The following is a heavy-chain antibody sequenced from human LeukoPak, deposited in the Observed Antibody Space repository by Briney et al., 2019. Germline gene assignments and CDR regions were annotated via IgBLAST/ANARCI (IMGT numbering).Heavy chain of an antibody. CDR3: TAVGTSANLLY. D-gene: IGHD1-1*01. V-gene: IGHV3-15*01. J-gene: IGHJ4*02. Sequence: PGGSLRLSCAASGFTFANYWMSWVRQAPGEGLEWVGLIKSKTDGGTTDYAAPVKGRLTISRDDSKNTLFLQVNSLKNEDTAVYYCTAVGTSANLLYWRQGTLVTVSS. CDR2: IKSKTDGGTT. CDR1: GFTFANYW.